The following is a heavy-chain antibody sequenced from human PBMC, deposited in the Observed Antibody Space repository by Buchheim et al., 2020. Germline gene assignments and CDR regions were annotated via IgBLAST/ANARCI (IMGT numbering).Heavy chain of an antibody. CDR3: AQDHGSRGWYFDY. CDR1: GVTFSSYG. D-gene: IGHD6-19*01. J-gene: IGHJ4*02. V-gene: IGHV3-30*18. CDR2: ISYDGSNK. Sequence: QVQLVESGGGVVQPGRSLRLSCAASGVTFSSYGMHWVRQAPGKGLEWVAAISYDGSNKYYADSVKGRFTISRDNSKNTLYLQMNSLRAEDTAVYYCAQDHGSRGWYFDYWGQGTL.